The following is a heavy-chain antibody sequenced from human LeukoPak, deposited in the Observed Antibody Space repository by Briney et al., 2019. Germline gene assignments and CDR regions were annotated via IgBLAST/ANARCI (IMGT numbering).Heavy chain of an antibody. J-gene: IGHJ4*02. V-gene: IGHV3-30*18. CDR2: ISYDGSNK. D-gene: IGHD4-11*01. CDR3: AKTPYSNYGGYFDY. CDR1: GFSFSSSG. Sequence: PGGSLRLSCAASGFSFSSSGMHWVRQAPGKGLEWVAVISYDGSNKYYADSVKGRFTISRDNSKNTLYLQMNSLRAEDTAVYYCAKTPYSNYGGYFDYWGQGTLVTVSS.